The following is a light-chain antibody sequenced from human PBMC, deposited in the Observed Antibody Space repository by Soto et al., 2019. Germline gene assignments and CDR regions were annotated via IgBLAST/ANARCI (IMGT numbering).Light chain of an antibody. CDR3: SSYTSSSLGV. CDR1: SSDVGGYNY. Sequence: QSALTQPASVSGSPGQSITISCTGTSSDVGGYNYVSWYQQHPGKAPKLMIYEVSNRPSGVSDRFSCSKSGNTASLTISGLQAEDEADYYCSSYTSSSLGVFGGGTKLTVL. V-gene: IGLV2-14*01. CDR2: EVS. J-gene: IGLJ2*01.